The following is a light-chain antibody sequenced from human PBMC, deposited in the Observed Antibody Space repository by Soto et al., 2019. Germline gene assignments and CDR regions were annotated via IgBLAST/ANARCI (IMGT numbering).Light chain of an antibody. Sequence: IMMTQSPVTLSVSPGERATLSCRASQSVNSNFAWYQQKPGQAPRLLIYGASTRAAGIPTRFRGSGSGTEFTLTISSLQSEDSAIYFCHQYNSWPRGTFGPGTKVEIK. CDR2: GAS. V-gene: IGKV3-15*01. CDR1: QSVNSN. CDR3: HQYNSWPRGT. J-gene: IGKJ3*01.